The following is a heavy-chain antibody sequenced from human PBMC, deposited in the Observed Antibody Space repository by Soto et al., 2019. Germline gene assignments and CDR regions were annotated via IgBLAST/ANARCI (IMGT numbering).Heavy chain of an antibody. Sequence: QVQLQESGPGLVKPSQTLSLTCSVSGESISSGGYYWSWIRHHPGKGLECIGYIYDSESAYYNPSLKSRVTISMDTSKNHFAMRLSSVTAADTAVYYCARASSSSSAADYWGQGTLATVSS. CDR3: ARASSSSSAADY. CDR1: GESISSGGYY. D-gene: IGHD6-6*01. V-gene: IGHV4-31*03. CDR2: IYDSESA. J-gene: IGHJ4*02.